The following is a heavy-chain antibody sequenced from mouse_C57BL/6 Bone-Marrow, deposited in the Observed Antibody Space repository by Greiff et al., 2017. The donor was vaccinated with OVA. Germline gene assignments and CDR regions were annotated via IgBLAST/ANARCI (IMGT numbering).Heavy chain of an antibody. CDR1: GYTFTSYW. Sequence: VKLQQSGAELVKPGASVKLSCKASGYTFTSYWMHWVQQRPGQGLEWIGMITTNSGSTNYNEKFKSKATLTVDKSSSTAYMQLSSLTSEDSAVYCSAISGDYWGQGTTLTVSA. CDR3: AISGDY. CDR2: ITTNSGST. V-gene: IGHV1-64*01. J-gene: IGHJ2*01.